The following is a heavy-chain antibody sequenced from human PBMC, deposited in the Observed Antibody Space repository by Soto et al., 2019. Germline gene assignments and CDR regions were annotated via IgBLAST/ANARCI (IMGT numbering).Heavy chain of an antibody. V-gene: IGHV1-2*04. D-gene: IGHD7-27*01. CDR2: INPNSGGT. CDR1: GYTFTGYY. J-gene: IGHJ6*03. CDR3: ARGYQLGIPYYYYMDV. Sequence: KPRASVKVSCKASGYTFTGYYMHWVRQAPGQGLEWMGWINPNSGGTNYAQKFQGWVTMTRDTSISTAYMELSRLRSDDTAVYYCARGYQLGIPYYYYMDVWGKGTTVTVSS.